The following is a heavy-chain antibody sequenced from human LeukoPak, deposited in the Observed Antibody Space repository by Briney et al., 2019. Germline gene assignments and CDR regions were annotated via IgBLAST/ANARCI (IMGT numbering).Heavy chain of an antibody. J-gene: IGHJ4*02. Sequence: PGGSLRLSCAASGFTFSNYAMTWVRQAPGKGLEWVSSISGSGGGTYYPDSVKGRFTISRDNSKNTLYLQMNSLRAEDTAVYYCAKGTTVVTHYFDYWGQGTQVTVSS. V-gene: IGHV3-23*01. CDR2: ISGSGGGT. CDR1: GFTFSNYA. CDR3: AKGTTVVTHYFDY. D-gene: IGHD4-23*01.